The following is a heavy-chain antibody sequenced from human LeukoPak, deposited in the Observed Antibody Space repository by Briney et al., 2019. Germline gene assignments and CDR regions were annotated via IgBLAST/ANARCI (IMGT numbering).Heavy chain of an antibody. CDR3: ARHRGATSGYYYYYMDV. CDR2: IYYSGST. Sequence: SETLSPTCTVSGGSISSSSYYWGWIRQPPGKGLEWIGSIYYSGSTYYNPSLKSRVTISVDTSKNQFSLKLCSVTAADTAVYYCARHRGATSGYYYYYMDVWGKGTTVTVSS. CDR1: GGSISSSSYY. D-gene: IGHD1-26*01. V-gene: IGHV4-39*01. J-gene: IGHJ6*03.